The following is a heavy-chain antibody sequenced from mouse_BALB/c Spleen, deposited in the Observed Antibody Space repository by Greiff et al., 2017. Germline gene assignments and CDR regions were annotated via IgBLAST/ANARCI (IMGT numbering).Heavy chain of an antibody. Sequence: QVQLQQSGAELAKPGASVKMSCKASGYTFTSYWMHWVKQRPGQGLEWIGYINPSTGYTEYNQKFKDKATLTADKSSSTAYMQLSSLTSEDSAVYYCYYDGSNYYLDYWGQGTTLTVSS. D-gene: IGHD1-1*01. CDR3: YYDGSNYYLDY. J-gene: IGHJ2*01. V-gene: IGHV1-7*01. CDR1: GYTFTSYW. CDR2: INPSTGYT.